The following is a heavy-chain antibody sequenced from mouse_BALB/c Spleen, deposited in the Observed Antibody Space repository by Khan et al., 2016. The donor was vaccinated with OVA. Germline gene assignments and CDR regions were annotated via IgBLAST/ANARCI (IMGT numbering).Heavy chain of an antibody. CDR2: IYPGSGNT. V-gene: IGHV1-77*01. Sequence: QVQLQQSGAELARPGASVKLSCKASGYNFTDYYINWVKQRTGQGLEWIGEIYPGSGNTYYNEKFKGKATLTADKSSSTAYMQLSSLTSEDSAVYCCGREWGAWFPYWGQGTLVTVSA. J-gene: IGHJ3*01. CDR3: GREWGAWFPY. CDR1: GYNFTDYY.